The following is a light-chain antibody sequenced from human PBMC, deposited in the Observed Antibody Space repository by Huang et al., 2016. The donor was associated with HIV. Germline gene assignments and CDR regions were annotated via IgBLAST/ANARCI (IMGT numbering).Light chain of an antibody. CDR3: QQYSDYPRT. CDR2: ATS. CDR1: KDISDY. J-gene: IGKJ2*01. Sequence: DIQMTQSPSSLSTSVGDRVTITCRASKDISDYLDWFQKKTGKAPKSLIFATSTLHSGVPSRFSGSGSGTAFTLTVNNLQPEEFATYYCQQYSDYPRTFGQGTKLDIK. V-gene: IGKV1-16*01.